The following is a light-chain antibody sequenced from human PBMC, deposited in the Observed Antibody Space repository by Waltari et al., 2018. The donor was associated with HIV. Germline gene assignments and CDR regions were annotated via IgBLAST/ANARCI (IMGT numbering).Light chain of an antibody. V-gene: IGKV1-39*01. CDR1: QKIGTY. Sequence: DIQMTQSPSSLSASVGVTVTFTCRSSQKIGTYVNCYQHISGRPPRLLIFSASSLQRGISSGFSARGSGTDFTLTINNVQSEDFVTYSCEQSYDLSRTFGQGTTVE. J-gene: IGKJ1*01. CDR3: EQSYDLSRT. CDR2: SAS.